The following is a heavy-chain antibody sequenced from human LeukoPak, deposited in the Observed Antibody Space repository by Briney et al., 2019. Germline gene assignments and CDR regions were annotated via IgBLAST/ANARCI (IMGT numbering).Heavy chain of an antibody. CDR3: ARERATVNYGMDV. Sequence: PGGSLRLSCAASGFTFDDYAMHWVRQAPGKGLEWVSGISWNSGSIGYADSVKGRFTISRDNAKNSLYLQMNSLRAEDTAVYYCARERATVNYGMDVWGQGTTVTVSS. CDR2: ISWNSGSI. V-gene: IGHV3-9*01. D-gene: IGHD5-24*01. CDR1: GFTFDDYA. J-gene: IGHJ6*02.